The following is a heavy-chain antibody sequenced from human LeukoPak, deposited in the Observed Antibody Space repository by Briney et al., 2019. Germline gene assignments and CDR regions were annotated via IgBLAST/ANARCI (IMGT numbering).Heavy chain of an antibody. CDR3: AKALVGYSSSWFDY. V-gene: IGHV3-30*18. J-gene: IGHJ4*02. CDR2: ISYDGSNK. CDR1: GFTFSSYG. D-gene: IGHD6-13*01. Sequence: GRSLRLSCAASGFTFSSYGMHWVRQAPGKGLEWVAVISYDGSNKYYADSVKGRFTISRDNSKNTLYLQMNRLRAEDTAVYYCAKALVGYSSSWFDYWGQGTLVTVSS.